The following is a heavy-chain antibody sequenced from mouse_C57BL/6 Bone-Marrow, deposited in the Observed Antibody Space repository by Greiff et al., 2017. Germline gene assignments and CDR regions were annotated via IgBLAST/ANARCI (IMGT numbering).Heavy chain of an antibody. CDR2: IDPNSGGT. Sequence: VKLMESGAELVKPGASVKLSCKASGYTFTSYWMHWVKQRPGRGLEWIGRIDPNSGGTKYNEKFKSKATLTVDKPSSTAYMQLSSLTSEASAVYYCAHGNYFYWYFAVWGTGTTVTVSS. CDR3: AHGNYFYWYFAV. D-gene: IGHD2-1*01. V-gene: IGHV1-72*01. J-gene: IGHJ1*03. CDR1: GYTFTSYW.